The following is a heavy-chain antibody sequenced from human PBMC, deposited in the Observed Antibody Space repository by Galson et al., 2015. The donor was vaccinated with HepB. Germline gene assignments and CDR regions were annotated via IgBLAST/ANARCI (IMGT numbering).Heavy chain of an antibody. V-gene: IGHV2-70*11. Sequence: PALVKPTQTLTLTCTFSGFSLSRSGMSVNWIRQPPGKALEWLARIDWDDDKYYSTSLKTRLTISKDTSKNQVVLTMTNMDPVDTATYYCARIPIHEGVQDYWGQGTQVTVSS. CDR1: GFSLSRSGMS. D-gene: IGHD2-8*01. J-gene: IGHJ4*02. CDR2: IDWDDDK. CDR3: ARIPIHEGVQDY.